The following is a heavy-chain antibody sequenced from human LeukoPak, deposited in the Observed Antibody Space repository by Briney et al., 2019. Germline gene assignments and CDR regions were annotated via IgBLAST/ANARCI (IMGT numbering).Heavy chain of an antibody. CDR2: IYHSGST. J-gene: IGHJ4*02. Sequence: SETLSLTCAVSGGSISSGGYSWSWIRQPPGKGLEWIGYIYHSGSTYYNPSLKSRVTISVDRSKNQFSLKLSSVTAADTAVYYCAREVGATPNPYFDYWGQGTLVTVSS. D-gene: IGHD1-26*01. CDR1: GGSISSGGYS. V-gene: IGHV4-30-2*01. CDR3: AREVGATPNPYFDY.